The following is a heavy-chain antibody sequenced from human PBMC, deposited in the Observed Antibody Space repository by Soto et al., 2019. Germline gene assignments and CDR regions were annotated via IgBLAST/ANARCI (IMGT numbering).Heavy chain of an antibody. CDR2: INAGNGNT. CDR1: GYTFTSYA. D-gene: IGHD3-10*01. J-gene: IGHJ5*02. V-gene: IGHV1-3*01. CDR3: AREITMVRGHNWFDP. Sequence: ASVKVSCKASGYTFTSYAMHWVRQAPGQRLEWMGWINAGNGNTKYSQKFQGRVTTTRDTSASTAYIELSSLRSEDTAVYYCAREITMVRGHNWFDPWGQGTLVTVSS.